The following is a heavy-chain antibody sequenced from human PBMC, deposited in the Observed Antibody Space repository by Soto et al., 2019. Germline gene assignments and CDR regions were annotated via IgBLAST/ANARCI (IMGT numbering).Heavy chain of an antibody. J-gene: IGHJ5*02. D-gene: IGHD3-16*02. CDR1: GGSITSANYY. V-gene: IGHV4-31*03. CDR2: IYSSGTT. CDR3: ARMGLHLGELSRNWFDP. Sequence: QVQLQESGPGLVKPSQTLSLSCSISGGSITSANYYWTWIRLFPGKGLEWIGYIYSSGTTHYNPSLKSRATLSLDTTNNQFSLEVKSATAADTAVYYCARMGLHLGELSRNWFDPWGQGSLVTVSS.